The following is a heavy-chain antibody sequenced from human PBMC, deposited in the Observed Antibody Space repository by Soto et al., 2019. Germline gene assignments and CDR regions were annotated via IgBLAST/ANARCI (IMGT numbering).Heavy chain of an antibody. V-gene: IGHV4-30-4*01. J-gene: IGHJ4*02. CDR3: GRDNEPPCIAVNFAS. D-gene: IGHD6-19*01. Sequence: SETLSLTCTVSGASISSGDYYWSWIRQPPGKGLEWIGFIYYSGSTFYNPSLKSRVTISVDTSKNQFSLKLSSVTAADTAVYYCGRDNEPPCIAVNFASWGQGTLVTVSS. CDR1: GASISSGDYY. CDR2: IYYSGST.